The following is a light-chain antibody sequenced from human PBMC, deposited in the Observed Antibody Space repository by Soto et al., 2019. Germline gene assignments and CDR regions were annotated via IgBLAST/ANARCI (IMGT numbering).Light chain of an antibody. CDR3: QSYDSSLSGFV. CDR2: GNS. Sequence: QSVLTQPPSVSGAPGQRVTISCTGSSSNIGAGYDVHWYQQLPGTAPKLLIYGNSNRPSGVPDRFSGSKSGTSASLAITGLQAEDEAEDYCQSYDSSLSGFVFGVGTKLTVL. V-gene: IGLV1-40*01. J-gene: IGLJ2*01. CDR1: SSNIGAGYD.